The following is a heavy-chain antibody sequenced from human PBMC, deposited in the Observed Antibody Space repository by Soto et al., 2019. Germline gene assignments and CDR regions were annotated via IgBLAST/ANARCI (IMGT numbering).Heavy chain of an antibody. J-gene: IGHJ4*02. CDR1: GYAFVNYG. V-gene: IGHV1-18*01. Sequence: ASVKVSCKASGYAFVNYGVSWVRQDPGQRLEWMGWISAYNGNRNYAQKLQGRVTMTTDTSTSTAYMELRTLRSDDTAVYYCARPPIAATGSLDYWGQGTLVTVSS. CDR3: ARPPIAATGSLDY. CDR2: ISAYNGNR. D-gene: IGHD6-6*01.